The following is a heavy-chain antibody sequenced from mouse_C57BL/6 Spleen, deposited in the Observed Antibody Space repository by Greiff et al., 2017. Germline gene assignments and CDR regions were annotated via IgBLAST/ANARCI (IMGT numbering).Heavy chain of an antibody. D-gene: IGHD1-1*01. CDR3: ARNEFITTVVAPDWYCDV. V-gene: IGHV1-64*01. J-gene: IGHJ1*03. CDR1: GYTFTSYW. Sequence: QVQLQQPGAELVKPGASVKLSCKASGYTFTSYWMHWVKQRPGQGLEWIGMIHPTSGSTNYNEKFKSKATLTVDKSSSTAYMQLSSLTSEDSAVYYCARNEFITTVVAPDWYCDVWGTGTTVTVSS. CDR2: IHPTSGST.